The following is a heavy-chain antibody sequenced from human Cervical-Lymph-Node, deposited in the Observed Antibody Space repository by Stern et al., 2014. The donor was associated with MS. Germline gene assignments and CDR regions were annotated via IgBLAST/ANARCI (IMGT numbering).Heavy chain of an antibody. CDR2: INSSGGST. V-gene: IGHV1-46*01. Sequence: QVQLVQSGAEVKKPGASVKVSCKASGYTFTNYYMHWVRQAPGQGLEWMGIINSSGGSTTYAQKSRGRVTMTRDMSTTTVYMELNSLKSEDTAVYYCAREVAGHRLGMMDVWGQGTTVTVSS. J-gene: IGHJ6*02. CDR3: AREVAGHRLGMMDV. CDR1: GYTFTNYY. D-gene: IGHD6-19*01.